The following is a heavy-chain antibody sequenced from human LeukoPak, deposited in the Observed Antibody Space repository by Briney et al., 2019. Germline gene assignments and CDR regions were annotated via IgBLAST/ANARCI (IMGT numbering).Heavy chain of an antibody. D-gene: IGHD6-13*01. J-gene: IGHJ4*02. Sequence: GASVRVSCKASEYILTSYAMNWVGQAPEQRLGWRGLINAGNGNTKYSQKFQGRVTITRDTSASTAYMELSSLRSEDTAVYYCARVGAAAGPYYFDCWGQGTLVTVSS. CDR2: INAGNGNT. CDR3: ARVGAAAGPYYFDC. CDR1: EYILTSYA. V-gene: IGHV1-3*01.